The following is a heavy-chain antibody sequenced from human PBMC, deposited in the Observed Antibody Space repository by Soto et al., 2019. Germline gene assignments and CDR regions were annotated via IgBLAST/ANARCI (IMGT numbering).Heavy chain of an antibody. CDR3: EVTTGY. CDR1: GYTFTDYD. Sequence: ASVKVSCKASGYTFTDYDINWVRQAPGQGLEYMGWVSPENSNAGYAQQFRGRVSMTTNTIISTAYLELTDLRYEDTAVYYCEVTTGYWGQGTMVTVSS. V-gene: IGHV1-8*01. D-gene: IGHD2-21*02. CDR2: VSPENSNA. J-gene: IGHJ4*02.